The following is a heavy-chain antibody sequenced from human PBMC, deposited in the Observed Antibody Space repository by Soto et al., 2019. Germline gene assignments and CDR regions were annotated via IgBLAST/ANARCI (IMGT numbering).Heavy chain of an antibody. CDR2: IYWNDDK. J-gene: IGHJ4*02. CDR3: AHSLLRDVAVAGFGD. V-gene: IGHV2-5*01. Sequence: QITLKESGPTLVKPTQPLTLPCTFSGFSLSTSGVGVGWIRKPPGKALEWLALIYWNDDKRYSPSLKSRLTITKDTSKNQVVLTMTNMDPVDTATYYCAHSLLRDVAVAGFGDWGQGTLVTVSS. D-gene: IGHD6-19*01. CDR1: GFSLSTSGVG.